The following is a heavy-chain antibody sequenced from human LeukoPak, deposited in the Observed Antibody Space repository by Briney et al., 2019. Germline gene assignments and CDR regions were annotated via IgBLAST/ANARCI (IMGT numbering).Heavy chain of an antibody. CDR2: INPYSGDT. Sequence: ASVKVSCKASGYSFIGYYIHWLRQAPGQGLEWMGWINPYSGDTNYARKFQGRVTMTRDTSISTAYMELSGLTSDDTSVYYCFSDDSSGHFDTWGQGTLVTVSS. D-gene: IGHD3-22*01. V-gene: IGHV1-2*02. J-gene: IGHJ4*02. CDR1: GYSFIGYY. CDR3: FSDDSSGHFDT.